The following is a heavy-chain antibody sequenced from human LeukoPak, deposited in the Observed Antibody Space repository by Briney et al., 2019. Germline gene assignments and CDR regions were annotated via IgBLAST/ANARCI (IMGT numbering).Heavy chain of an antibody. Sequence: GGSLRLSCAASGFTFSSYSMNWVRQAPGKGLEWVSSISSSSSYIYYAGSVKGRFTISRDNAKNSLYLQMNSLRAEDTAVYYCARDSSGWYRLDYWGQGTLVTVSS. J-gene: IGHJ4*02. CDR3: ARDSSGWYRLDY. V-gene: IGHV3-21*01. D-gene: IGHD6-19*01. CDR1: GFTFSSYS. CDR2: ISSSSSYI.